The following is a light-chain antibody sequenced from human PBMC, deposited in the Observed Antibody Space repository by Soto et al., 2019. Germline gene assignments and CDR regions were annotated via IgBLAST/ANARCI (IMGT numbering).Light chain of an antibody. Sequence: ETVMTQSPDTLSVSPGERATLSCRASQSVGSNVAWYQQKPGQAPRLLIFGAATRATGLPARFSGSGSGTEFTLTISSLQSEDFSVYYCQQYNYWPPVFGGWTKVEIK. CDR2: GAA. J-gene: IGKJ4*01. CDR1: QSVGSN. V-gene: IGKV3-15*01. CDR3: QQYNYWPPV.